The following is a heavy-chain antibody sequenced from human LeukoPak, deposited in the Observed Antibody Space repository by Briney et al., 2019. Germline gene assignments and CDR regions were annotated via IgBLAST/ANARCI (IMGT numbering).Heavy chain of an antibody. V-gene: IGHV4-30-4*01. CDR3: TRPPGGNAAHRFYY. CDR1: GGSISSGDHY. CDR2: IYYSGST. D-gene: IGHD4-23*01. Sequence: SQTLSLTCTVSGGSISSGDHYWSWIRQPPGKGLEWIGYIYYSGSTYYNPSLKSRLTISVDTSKNQFSLKLSSVTAADTAVYYCTRPPGGNAAHRFYYWGQGFLVTVSS. J-gene: IGHJ4*02.